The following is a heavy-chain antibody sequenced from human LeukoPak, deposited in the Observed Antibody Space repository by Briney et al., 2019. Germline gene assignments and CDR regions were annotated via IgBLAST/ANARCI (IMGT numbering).Heavy chain of an antibody. Sequence: SGPALVKPTQTLTLTCTFSGFSLSTSGMCVSWIRQPPGKALEWLARIGWDDDKYYSTSLKTRLTISKDTSKNQVVLTMTNMDPVDTATYYCARIYGSGSLIDYWGQGTLVTVSS. CDR3: ARIYGSGSLIDY. J-gene: IGHJ4*02. CDR2: IGWDDDK. CDR1: GFSLSTSGMC. V-gene: IGHV2-70*11. D-gene: IGHD3-10*01.